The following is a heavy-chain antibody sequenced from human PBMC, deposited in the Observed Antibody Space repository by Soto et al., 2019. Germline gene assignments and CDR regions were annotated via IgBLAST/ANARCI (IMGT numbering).Heavy chain of an antibody. CDR3: ARGVAVAGSYDYYGMDV. Sequence: QVQLVESGGGVVQPGRSLRLSCAASGFTFSDYGMHWVRQAPGKGPEWVAVISYDGSNKYYADSVKGRFTISRDNSKNTLSLQMSSLRPEDTAVYYCARGVAVAGSYDYYGMDVWGQGTTVTVSS. CDR2: ISYDGSNK. CDR1: GFTFSDYG. V-gene: IGHV3-30*03. J-gene: IGHJ6*02. D-gene: IGHD6-19*01.